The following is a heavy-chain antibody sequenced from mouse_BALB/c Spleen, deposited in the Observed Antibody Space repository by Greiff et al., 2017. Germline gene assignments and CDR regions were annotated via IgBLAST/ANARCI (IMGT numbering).Heavy chain of an antibody. V-gene: IGHV5-12-2*01. J-gene: IGHJ4*01. CDR1: GFTFSRYT. Sequence: EVKLVESGGGLVQPGGSLKLSCAASGFTFSRYTMSWVRQTPEKRLEWVAYISNGGGSTYYPDTVKGRFTISRDNAKNTLYLQMSSLKSEDTAMYYCARLGTTATGAMDYWGQGTSVTVSS. D-gene: IGHD1-2*01. CDR2: ISNGGGST. CDR3: ARLGTTATGAMDY.